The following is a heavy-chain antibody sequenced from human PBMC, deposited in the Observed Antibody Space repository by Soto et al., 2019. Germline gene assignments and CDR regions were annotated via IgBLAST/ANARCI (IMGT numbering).Heavy chain of an antibody. Sequence: EVQLVESGGGLVKPGGSLRLSCAASGFTFSSYSMNWVRQAPGKGLEWVSSISSSSSYIYYADSVKGRFTISRDNAKNSLYLQINSLRAEDTAVYYCASIRRGYSGYDLPFFDYWGQGTLVTVSS. CDR1: GFTFSSYS. CDR2: ISSSSSYI. D-gene: IGHD5-12*01. CDR3: ASIRRGYSGYDLPFFDY. V-gene: IGHV3-21*01. J-gene: IGHJ4*02.